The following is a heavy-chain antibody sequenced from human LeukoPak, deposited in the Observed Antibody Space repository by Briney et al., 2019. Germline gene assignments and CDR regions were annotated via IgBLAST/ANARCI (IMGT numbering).Heavy chain of an antibody. Sequence: GGSLRPSCAASEFTFSSYSMNWVRQAPGKGLEWVSYITNSGNSKSYADSVKGRFTISRDNAKNSLYLQMNSLRDEDTALYYCAKDITGGRSSPYFDSWGQGTLVTVSS. CDR2: ITNSGNSK. J-gene: IGHJ4*02. D-gene: IGHD1-14*01. CDR1: EFTFSSYS. V-gene: IGHV3-48*02. CDR3: AKDITGGRSSPYFDS.